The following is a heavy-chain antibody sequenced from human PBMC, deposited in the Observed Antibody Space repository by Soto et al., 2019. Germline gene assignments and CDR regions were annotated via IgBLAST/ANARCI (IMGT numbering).Heavy chain of an antibody. J-gene: IGHJ4*02. D-gene: IGHD3-3*02. CDR1: GYTFTSYA. Sequence: ASVKVSCKASGYTFTSYAIHWVRQAPGQRLEWMGWINAGNGDTKYSQNFQGRVTLTRDTSASTVYMELDSLRSEDTAGYYCARDDASSIDGWGQGTLVTVSS. CDR2: INAGNGDT. CDR3: ARDDASSIDG. V-gene: IGHV1-3*01.